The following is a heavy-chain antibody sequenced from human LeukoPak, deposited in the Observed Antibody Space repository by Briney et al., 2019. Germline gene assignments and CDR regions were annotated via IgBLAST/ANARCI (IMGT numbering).Heavy chain of an antibody. CDR3: ARADYYDSSGYYEIDY. J-gene: IGHJ4*02. D-gene: IGHD3-22*01. CDR2: IYYRGRT. CDR1: GGSINSYY. Sequence: SETLSLTCAVSGGSINSYYWNWIRQPPGKGLEWIGYIYYRGRTNNNPSLKSRVTISVDTSKNQFSLKLSSVTAADTAVYYCARADYYDSSGYYEIDYWGQGTLVTVSS. V-gene: IGHV4-59*01.